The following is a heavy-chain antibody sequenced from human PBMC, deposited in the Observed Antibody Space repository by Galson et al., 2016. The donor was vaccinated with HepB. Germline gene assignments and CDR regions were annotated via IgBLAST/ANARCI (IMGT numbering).Heavy chain of an antibody. CDR2: VYRSGST. V-gene: IGHV4-39*02. D-gene: IGHD3-3*01. J-gene: IGHJ4*02. CDR3: ARLSPKIFGVVHFDY. Sequence: SETLSLTCTVSGDSISRSFNYWGWIRQSPGKGLEWIGTVYRSGSTYNNPSLKSRVTISVDTSKNHFSLKLTSVTAADTAVYYCARLSPKIFGVVHFDYWGQGTLVIVSS. CDR1: GDSISRSFNY.